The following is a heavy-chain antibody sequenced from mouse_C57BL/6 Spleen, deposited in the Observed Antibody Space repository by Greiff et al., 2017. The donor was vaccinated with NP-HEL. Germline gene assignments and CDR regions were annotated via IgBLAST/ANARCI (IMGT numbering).Heavy chain of an antibody. CDR3: ASWERADLVGFAD. V-gene: IGHV1-61*01. D-gene: IGHD4-1*01. CDR2: IYPSDSET. CDR1: GYTFTSYG. J-gene: IGHJ3*01. Sequence: QVQLQQPGAELARPGSSVKLSCKASGYTFTSYGMGWVKQRPGQGLEWIGNIYPSDSETYYNQKFKDKATLTVDKSSSTAYMQLSSLTSEDSAVYDGASWERADLVGFADRGQVTLVT.